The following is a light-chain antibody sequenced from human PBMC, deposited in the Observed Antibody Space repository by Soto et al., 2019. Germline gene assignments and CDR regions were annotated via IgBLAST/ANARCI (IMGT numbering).Light chain of an antibody. V-gene: IGLV2-8*01. CDR3: SSYVGTKSYV. CDR1: SSDVGGYNY. CDR2: EVY. J-gene: IGLJ1*01. Sequence: QSVLTQPPSASGSPGQSVTISCTGTSSDVGGYNYVSWYQHHPGKAPKLIIYEVYKRPSGVPDRFSGSKSGNTAALTVSGLQAEDEADYYCSSYVGTKSYVFGTGTKVTVL.